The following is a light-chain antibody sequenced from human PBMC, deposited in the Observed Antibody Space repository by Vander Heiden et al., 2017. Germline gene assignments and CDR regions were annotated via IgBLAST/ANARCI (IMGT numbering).Light chain of an antibody. V-gene: IGKV1-33*01. CDR3: QQYSSFPFT. CDR2: DAS. J-gene: IGKJ3*01. Sequence: DIQVTQSPSSLSASIGDRVTITCQASQDISIYLHWFQQKPGKPPKLLIYDASDLETGVPSRFSGSGAGTDFTFTISSLQPEDIATYYCQQYSSFPFTFGPGTKVDI. CDR1: QDISIY.